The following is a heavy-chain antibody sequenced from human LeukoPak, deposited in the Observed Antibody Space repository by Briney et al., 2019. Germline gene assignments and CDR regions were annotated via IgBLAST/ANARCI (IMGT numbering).Heavy chain of an antibody. CDR3: ARIRDGYNDAYDI. J-gene: IGHJ3*02. CDR2: IIPIFGTA. V-gene: IGHV1-69*06. D-gene: IGHD5-24*01. CDR1: GGTFSSYA. Sequence: GASVKVSCKASGGTFSSYAISWVRQAPGQGLEWMGGIIPIFGTANYAQKFQGRVTITADKSTSTVYMELSSLRSEDTAIYYCARIRDGYNDAYDIWGQGTVVTVPS.